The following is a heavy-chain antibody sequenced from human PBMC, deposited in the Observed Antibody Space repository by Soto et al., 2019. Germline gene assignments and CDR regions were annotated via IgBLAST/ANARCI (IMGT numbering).Heavy chain of an antibody. Sequence: HTLTLTFTCSGFSFKTSVVGVGWIRQPPGKTLEWLALIYWNDFKRYTPSLESRLTITKDTSKNQVVLTVTNVDPADTATYYCAHSRGYNGYEGPPLYEMDVWGQGTTVTGSS. CDR1: GFSFKTSVVG. J-gene: IGHJ6*02. D-gene: IGHD5-12*01. CDR2: IYWNDFK. V-gene: IGHV2-5*01. CDR3: AHSRGYNGYEGPPLYEMDV.